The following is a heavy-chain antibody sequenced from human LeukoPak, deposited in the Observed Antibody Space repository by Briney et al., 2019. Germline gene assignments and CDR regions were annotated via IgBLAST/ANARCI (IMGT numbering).Heavy chain of an antibody. D-gene: IGHD3-10*01. CDR3: AVPRIGNYYGMDV. CDR2: INSDGSGA. CDR1: GFTVSSNY. V-gene: IGHV3-74*01. Sequence: GGSLRLSCAASGFTVSSNYMSWVRQAPGKGLVWVSRINSDGSGAIYADSVKGRFTISRDNAKNTLYLQMNSLRAEDTAVYYCAVPRIGNYYGMDVWGQGTTVTVSS. J-gene: IGHJ6*02.